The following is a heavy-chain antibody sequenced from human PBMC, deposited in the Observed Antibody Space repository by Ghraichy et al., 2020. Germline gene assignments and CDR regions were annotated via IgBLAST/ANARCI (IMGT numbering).Heavy chain of an antibody. V-gene: IGHV1-8*01. CDR2: MNPNSGNT. CDR3: AREGANYYDSSGYFLLDV. CDR1: GYTFTSYD. J-gene: IGHJ6*02. Sequence: ASVKVSCKASGYTFTSYDINWVRQATGQGLEWMGWMNPNSGNTGYAQKFQGRVTMTRNTSISTAYMELSSLRSEDTAVYYCAREGANYYDSSGYFLLDVWGQGTTVTVSS. D-gene: IGHD3-22*01.